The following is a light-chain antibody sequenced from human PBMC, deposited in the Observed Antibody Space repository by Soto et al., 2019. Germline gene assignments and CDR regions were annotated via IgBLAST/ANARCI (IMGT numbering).Light chain of an antibody. Sequence: DIQMTQSPSSLSASVGDRVTITCRSSHSITGYLNWYQQKPGKAPNLLIYSASSLHGGVPSRFSGGGAETDFTLTISSLQPEDFATYFCQQSSATPHTCGGGTQVEI. CDR3: QQSSATPHT. V-gene: IGKV1-39*01. CDR1: HSITGY. CDR2: SAS. J-gene: IGKJ4*01.